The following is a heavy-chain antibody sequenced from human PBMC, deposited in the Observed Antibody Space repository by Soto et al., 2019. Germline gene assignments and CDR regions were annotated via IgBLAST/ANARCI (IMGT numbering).Heavy chain of an antibody. CDR1: GGSISSGGYY. CDR3: ARGPGDYLAWYFDL. Sequence: QVQLQESGPGLVKPSQTLSLTCTVSGGSISSGGYYWSWIRQHPGKGLEWIGYIYYSGSTYYNPSLKSRVTISVDTSKNQFSMKLSSVTAADTAVYYCARGPGDYLAWYFDLWGRGTLVTVSS. CDR2: IYYSGST. D-gene: IGHD4-17*01. J-gene: IGHJ2*01. V-gene: IGHV4-31*03.